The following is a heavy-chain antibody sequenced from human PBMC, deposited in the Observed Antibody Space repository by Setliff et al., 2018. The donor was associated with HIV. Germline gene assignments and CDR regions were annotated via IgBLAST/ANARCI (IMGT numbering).Heavy chain of an antibody. J-gene: IGHJ3*02. CDR2: IYYTGTT. CDR1: RGSISRYY. Sequence: SETLSLTCTVSRGSISRYYWSWIRQPPGKGLEWIWYIYYTGTTKYNPSLKSRVTMSVDTSKNQLSLKLSSLTAADTAVYYCSRDRPPSTVDMLGAFDRWGQGTMVTVSS. D-gene: IGHD4-17*01. CDR3: SRDRPPSTVDMLGAFDR. V-gene: IGHV4-59*01.